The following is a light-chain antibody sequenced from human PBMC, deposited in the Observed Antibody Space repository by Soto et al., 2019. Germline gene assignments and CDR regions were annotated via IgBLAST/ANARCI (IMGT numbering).Light chain of an antibody. CDR1: SSNIGAGYD. CDR2: GNS. V-gene: IGLV1-40*01. J-gene: IGLJ1*01. CDR3: QSYDSSLPLYV. Sequence: QSALTQPPSVSGAPGQRVTISCTGSSSNIGAGYDVHWYQQLPGTAPKLLIYGNSNRPSGVPDRFSGAKSGTSASLAITGLQAEDEADYYCQSYDSSLPLYVFGTGTKLTVL.